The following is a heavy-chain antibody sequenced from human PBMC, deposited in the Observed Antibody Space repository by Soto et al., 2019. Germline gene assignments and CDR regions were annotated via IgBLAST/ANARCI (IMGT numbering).Heavy chain of an antibody. CDR1: GGSLSSSSYY. CDR3: ASRRYSSSPFYP. D-gene: IGHD6-13*01. Sequence: SETLSLTCAVSGGSLSSSSYYWGWIRQPPGKGLEWIGSIYYSGSTYYSPSLKSRVTISVDTSKNQLSLKLSSVTAADTAVYYCASRRYSSSPFYPWGQGNLVTVSS. V-gene: IGHV4-39*01. CDR2: IYYSGST. J-gene: IGHJ5*02.